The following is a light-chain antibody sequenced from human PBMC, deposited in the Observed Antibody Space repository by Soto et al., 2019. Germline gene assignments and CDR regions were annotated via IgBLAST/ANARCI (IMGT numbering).Light chain of an antibody. V-gene: IGKV3-15*01. CDR2: GAS. CDR3: QQYNKWPPWT. J-gene: IGKJ1*01. Sequence: EIVMTQSPATLSVSPGERATLSCRALQSVSSNLSWYQQKPGQAPRLLIYGASTRATGIPARFSGSGSGTEFTLTISSLQSEDFAVYYCQQYNKWPPWTFGQGTKVEIK. CDR1: QSVSSN.